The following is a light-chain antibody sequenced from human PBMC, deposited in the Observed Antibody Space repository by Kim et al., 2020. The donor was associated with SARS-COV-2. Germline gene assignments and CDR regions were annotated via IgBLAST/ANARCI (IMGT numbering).Light chain of an antibody. CDR2: AAS. Sequence: AATGDSVTITCRASQGISSYLAWYQQKPGKAPKLLSYAASTLQGGVPSRFSGRGSRTDFTLTISCLQSEDFATYYCQQYYSTRVTFGGGTQVDIK. CDR1: QGISSY. V-gene: IGKV1-8*01. J-gene: IGKJ4*01. CDR3: QQYYSTRVT.